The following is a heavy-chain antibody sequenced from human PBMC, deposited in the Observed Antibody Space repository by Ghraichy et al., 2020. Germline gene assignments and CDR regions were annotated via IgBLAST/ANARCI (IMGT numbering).Heavy chain of an antibody. Sequence: LSLTCAASGFTFSDHYIDWVRQAPGRGLEWVGRTRDKAKSYTTEYAASMKGRFTISRDDSKNSLYLQMNSLQTEDTAVYFCARGGSAAAGTGYFFGMDVWGQGTTVTVSS. CDR1: GFTFSDHY. V-gene: IGHV3-72*01. J-gene: IGHJ6*02. CDR2: TRDKAKSYTT. D-gene: IGHD6-13*01. CDR3: ARGGSAAAGTGYFFGMDV.